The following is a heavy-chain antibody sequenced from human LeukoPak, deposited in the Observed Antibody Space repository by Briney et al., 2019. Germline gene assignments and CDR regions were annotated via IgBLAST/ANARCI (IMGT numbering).Heavy chain of an antibody. CDR1: EFTFSNYW. J-gene: IGHJ5*02. CDR2: IKEDGSEK. D-gene: IGHD4-17*01. Sequence: RAGGSLRLSCTASEFTFSNYWMSWVRQAPWKGLEWVANIKEDGSEKYYVDSVKGRFTISRDNSKNALSLQMNSLRPDDTAVYYCAKFSYGDYVAWGQGTLVIVSS. CDR3: AKFSYGDYVA. V-gene: IGHV3-7*01.